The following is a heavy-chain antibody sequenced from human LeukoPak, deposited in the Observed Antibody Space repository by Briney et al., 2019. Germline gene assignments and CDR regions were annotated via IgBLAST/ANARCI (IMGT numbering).Heavy chain of an antibody. CDR1: GFIFPAYG. J-gene: IGHJ5*02. D-gene: IGHD3-3*01. CDR3: AKDWSGDYNWSDP. CDR2: IYPDGNNK. V-gene: IGHV3-30*19. Sequence: GGSLRLSCAASGFIFPAYGMPGVRQAQAKGRGWVAGIYPDGNNKDYADSVKGRFIISRDNSKNILFLQMNSLRPEDTAVYYCAKDWSGDYNWSDPWGQGTLVTVSS.